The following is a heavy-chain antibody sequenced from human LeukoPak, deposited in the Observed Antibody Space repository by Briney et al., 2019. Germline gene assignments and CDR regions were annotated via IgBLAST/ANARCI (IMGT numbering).Heavy chain of an antibody. V-gene: IGHV3-74*01. CDR1: GFIFSSYW. CDR2: INTDGSST. CDR3: ARDRYFSY. D-gene: IGHD3-9*01. Sequence: SGGSLRLSCAASGFIFSSYWMHWVRHAPGKGLAWVSRINTDGSSTSYADSVKGRFTISRDNAKNSVYLQMNSLRAEDTAVYYCARDRYFSYWGQGTLVTVSS. J-gene: IGHJ4*02.